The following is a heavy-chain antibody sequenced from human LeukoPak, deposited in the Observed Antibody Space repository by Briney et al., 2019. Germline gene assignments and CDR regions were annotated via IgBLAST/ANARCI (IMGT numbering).Heavy chain of an antibody. D-gene: IGHD1-14*01. CDR1: GGSFSGYY. J-gene: IGHJ6*03. CDR3: ARASNHRTYYYYYYYMDV. CDR2: INHSGST. Sequence: SETLSLTCAVYGGSFSGYYWSWIRQPPGKGLEWIGEINHSGSTNYNPSLKSRVTISVDTSKNQFSLKLSSVTAADTAVYYCARASNHRTYYYYYYYMDVWGKGTTVTVSS. V-gene: IGHV4-34*01.